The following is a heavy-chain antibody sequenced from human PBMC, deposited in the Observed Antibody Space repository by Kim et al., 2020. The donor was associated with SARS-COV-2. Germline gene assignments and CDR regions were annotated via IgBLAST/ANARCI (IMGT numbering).Heavy chain of an antibody. J-gene: IGHJ4*02. D-gene: IGHD3-3*01. CDR3: AKDYAYYDFWLGGTDY. Sequence: GGSLRLSCAASGFTFSSYGMHWVRPAPGKGLEWVSVISYDGSNKYYADSVKGRFTISRDNSKNTLYLQMNSLRAEDTAVYYCAKDYAYYDFWLGGTDYWGQGTLVADSS. V-gene: IGHV3-30*18. CDR2: ISYDGSNK. CDR1: GFTFSSYG.